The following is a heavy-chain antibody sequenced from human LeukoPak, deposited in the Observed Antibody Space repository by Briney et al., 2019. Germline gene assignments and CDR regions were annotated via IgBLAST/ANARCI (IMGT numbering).Heavy chain of an antibody. CDR3: ARVGRSSYGAFDY. J-gene: IGHJ4*02. D-gene: IGHD4-17*01. CDR1: GYTFTSYG. V-gene: IGHV1-18*01. Sequence: ASVKVSCKASGYTFTSYGISWVRQAPGQGLEWMGWISAYNGNTNYAQKFQGRVTMTRDTSTSTLYMELSSLRSEDTAVYYCARVGRSSYGAFDYWGQGTLVTVSS. CDR2: ISAYNGNT.